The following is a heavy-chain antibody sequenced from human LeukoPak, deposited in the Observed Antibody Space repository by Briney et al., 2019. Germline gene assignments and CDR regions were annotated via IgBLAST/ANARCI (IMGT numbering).Heavy chain of an antibody. D-gene: IGHD3-3*01. CDR3: AREGDLYSDFWSGYPPYYFDY. CDR1: GFTFSNYG. Sequence: GGSLRLSCAASGFTFSNYGFHWVRQAPGKGLDWLTFIRYDGIEKFYSDSVKGRFTVSRDNSKNTVYLQMNSLRAEDTAVYYCAREGDLYSDFWSGYPPYYFDYWGQGTLVTVSS. J-gene: IGHJ4*02. V-gene: IGHV3-30*02. CDR2: IRYDGIEK.